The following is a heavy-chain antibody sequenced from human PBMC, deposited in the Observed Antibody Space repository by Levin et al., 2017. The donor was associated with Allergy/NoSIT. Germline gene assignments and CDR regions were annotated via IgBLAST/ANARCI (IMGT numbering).Heavy chain of an antibody. CDR3: ARDHKYSSSAGLGY. CDR1: GYTFSSYG. CDR2: ISGYNGNT. D-gene: IGHD6-6*01. J-gene: IGHJ4*02. Sequence: ASVKVSCKASGYTFSSYGINWVRQAPGQGLEWMGWISGYNGNTNYAQKFQGRLTLTTDTSTTTVYMELRNLRSDDTAMYYCARDHKYSSSAGLGYWGQGTLVTVSS. V-gene: IGHV1-18*01.